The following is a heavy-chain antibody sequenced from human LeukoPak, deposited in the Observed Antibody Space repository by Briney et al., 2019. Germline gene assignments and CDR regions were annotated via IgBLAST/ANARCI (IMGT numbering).Heavy chain of an antibody. Sequence: SSVKVSFKSSGGTFSSYAFSWVRQAPGQGLEWMGVIIPIFGTANYAQKFQGRVTITADESTSTAYMELSSLRSEDTAVYYCARSFRYCSGGSCYAEPANFDYWGQGTLVTVSS. V-gene: IGHV1-69*01. J-gene: IGHJ4*02. CDR2: IIPIFGTA. CDR3: ARSFRYCSGGSCYAEPANFDY. CDR1: GGTFSSYA. D-gene: IGHD2-15*01.